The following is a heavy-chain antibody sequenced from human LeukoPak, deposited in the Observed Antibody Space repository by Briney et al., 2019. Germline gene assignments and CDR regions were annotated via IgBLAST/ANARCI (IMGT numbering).Heavy chain of an antibody. CDR2: IKQDGSEK. J-gene: IGHJ4*02. V-gene: IGHV3-7*03. CDR1: GFTFSSYW. CDR3: AKVRGSIMGGYSFDY. D-gene: IGHD3-16*01. Sequence: GGSLRLSCAASGFTFSSYWMSWVRQAPGKGLEWVANIKQDGSEKYYVDSVKGRFTISRDNAKNSLYLQMNSLRAEDTAVYYCAKVRGSIMGGYSFDYWGQGTLVTVSS.